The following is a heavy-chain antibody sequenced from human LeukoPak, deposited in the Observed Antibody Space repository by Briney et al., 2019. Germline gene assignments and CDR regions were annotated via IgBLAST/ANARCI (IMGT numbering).Heavy chain of an antibody. Sequence: ASVKVSCKASGYTFTGYYMHWVRQAPGQGLEWMGWINPNSGGTNYAQKFQGRVTMTRDTSISTAYMELSRLRSDDTAVYYCARQYQLLSWFGPWGQGTLVTVSS. CDR3: ARQYQLLSWFGP. CDR1: GYTFTGYY. J-gene: IGHJ5*02. V-gene: IGHV1-2*02. D-gene: IGHD2-2*01. CDR2: INPNSGGT.